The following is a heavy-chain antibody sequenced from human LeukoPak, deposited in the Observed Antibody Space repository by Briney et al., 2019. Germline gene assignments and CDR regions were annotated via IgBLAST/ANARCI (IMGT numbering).Heavy chain of an antibody. CDR2: ISTTSTYI. D-gene: IGHD6-13*01. CDR1: GFTFSSYS. V-gene: IGHV3-21*01. Sequence: GGSLRLSCAASGFTFSSYSMNWVRQAPGKGLEWVSSISTTSTYIYYADSVKGRFTISRDNAKNSLYLQMNSLRAEDTAVYYYARDRLAAGDAFDIWGQGTMVTVSS. J-gene: IGHJ3*02. CDR3: ARDRLAAGDAFDI.